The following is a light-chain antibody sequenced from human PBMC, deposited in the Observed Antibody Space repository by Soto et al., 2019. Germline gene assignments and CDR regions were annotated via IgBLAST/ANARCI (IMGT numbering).Light chain of an antibody. Sequence: DIQMTQSPSTLSASVGDRVTITCRASQRVSTWLAWYQQKPGKAPKALIYNVSSLESGVPSRFGGSGPGTAFTLTNSSLQADDFATYYCQQYSLYPWTFGQGTKVEIK. CDR1: QRVSTW. J-gene: IGKJ1*01. V-gene: IGKV1-5*01. CDR3: QQYSLYPWT. CDR2: NVS.